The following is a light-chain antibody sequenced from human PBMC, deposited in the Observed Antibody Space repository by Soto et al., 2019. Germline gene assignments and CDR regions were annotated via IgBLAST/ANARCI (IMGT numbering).Light chain of an antibody. V-gene: IGKV3-20*01. Sequence: IVVSVSAGNLSLSKGERATLSCRASQSVSSSYLAWYQQKPGQAPRLLIYGASSRATGIPDRFSGSGSGTDFTLTISRLEPEDFAVYYCQQYGSSITFGQGTRLEI. CDR1: QSVSSSY. J-gene: IGKJ5*01. CDR2: GAS. CDR3: QQYGSSIT.